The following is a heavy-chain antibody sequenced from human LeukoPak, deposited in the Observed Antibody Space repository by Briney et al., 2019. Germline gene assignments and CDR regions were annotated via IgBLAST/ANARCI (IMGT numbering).Heavy chain of an antibody. CDR3: AKDRVQVGYYYGMDV. D-gene: IGHD2-2*01. CDR2: ISWNSGSI. J-gene: IGHJ6*02. CDR1: GFTFDDYG. Sequence: GRSLRLSCAASGFTFDDYGMHWVRQAPGKGLEWVSRISWNSGSIGYADSVKGRFTVSRDNAKNSLYLQMNGLRPEDTALYYCAKDRVQVGYYYGMDVWGQGTTVTVSS. V-gene: IGHV3-9*01.